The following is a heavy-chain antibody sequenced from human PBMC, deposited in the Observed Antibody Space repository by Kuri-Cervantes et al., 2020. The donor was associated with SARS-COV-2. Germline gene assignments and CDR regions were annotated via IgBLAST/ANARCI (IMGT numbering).Heavy chain of an antibody. D-gene: IGHD4-11*01. CDR2: IYYSGST. Sequence: SETLSLTCTVSGGPISSYYWSWIRQPPGKGLEWIGYIYYSGSTNYNPSLKSRVTISVDTSKNQFSLKLSSVTAADTAVYYCARTASTVTTNPYRYYFDYWGQGTLVTVSS. V-gene: IGHV4-59*12. CDR1: GGPISSYY. J-gene: IGHJ4*02. CDR3: ARTASTVTTNPYRYYFDY.